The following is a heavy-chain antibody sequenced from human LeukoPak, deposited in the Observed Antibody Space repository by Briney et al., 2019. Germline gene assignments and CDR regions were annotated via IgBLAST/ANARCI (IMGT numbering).Heavy chain of an antibody. CDR1: GYTFTSYG. CDR2: ISAYNGNT. J-gene: IGHJ6*03. Sequence: GASVKVSCKASGYTFTSYGISWVRQAPGQGLEWMGWISAYNGNTNYAQKLQGRVTMTTDTSTSTAYMELRSLRSDDTAVYYCASGVGGSGSYYNFYYYYYMDVWGKGTTVTISS. V-gene: IGHV1-18*01. D-gene: IGHD3-10*01. CDR3: ASGVGGSGSYYNFYYYYYMDV.